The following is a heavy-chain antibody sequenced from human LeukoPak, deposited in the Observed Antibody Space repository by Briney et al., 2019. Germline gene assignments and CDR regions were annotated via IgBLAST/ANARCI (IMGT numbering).Heavy chain of an antibody. CDR3: AREARYYDFWGGPNWFDP. J-gene: IGHJ5*02. Sequence: SVKVSCKASGGTFSSYAISWVRQAPGQGLEWMGRIIPIFGIANYAQKFQGRVTITADKSTSTAYMELSSLRSEDTAVYYCAREARYYDFWGGPNWFDPWGQGTLVTVSS. V-gene: IGHV1-69*04. D-gene: IGHD3-3*01. CDR2: IIPIFGIA. CDR1: GGTFSSYA.